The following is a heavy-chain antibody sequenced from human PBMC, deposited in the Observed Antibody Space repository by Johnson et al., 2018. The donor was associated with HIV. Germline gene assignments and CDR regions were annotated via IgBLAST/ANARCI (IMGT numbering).Heavy chain of an antibody. CDR1: GFTFSRYW. D-gene: IGHD3-3*01. CDR2: IKQDGSEK. CDR3: AKDGYYDFWSGYHGADAFDI. Sequence: MHLVESGGGLVQPGGSLRLSCAASGFTFSRYWLTWVRQAPGKGLEWVANIKQDGSEKYYVDSVKGRFTISRDNAKKSLYLQMNSLRAEDTAVYYCAKDGYYDFWSGYHGADAFDIWGQGTMVTVSS. J-gene: IGHJ3*02. V-gene: IGHV3-7*01.